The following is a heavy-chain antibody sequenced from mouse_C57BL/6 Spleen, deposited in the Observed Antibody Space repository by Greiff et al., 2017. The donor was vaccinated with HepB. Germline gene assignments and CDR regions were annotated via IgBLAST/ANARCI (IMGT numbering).Heavy chain of an antibody. CDR1: GFTFSDYG. Sequence: EVQLQESGGGLVKPGGSLKLSCAASGFTFSDYGMHWVRQAPEKGLEWVAYISGGSSTIDYADTVKGRFTISRDNAKNTLFLQMTSLRSEDTAMYYCARDYFDYWGKGTTLTVSS. J-gene: IGHJ2*01. V-gene: IGHV5-17*01. CDR3: ARDYFDY. CDR2: ISGGSSTI.